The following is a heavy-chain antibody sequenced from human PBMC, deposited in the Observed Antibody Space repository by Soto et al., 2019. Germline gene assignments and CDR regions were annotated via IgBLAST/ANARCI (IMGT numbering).Heavy chain of an antibody. CDR1: GFTFGSYA. CDR3: AKDPYDSSGYYSATSDY. V-gene: IGHV3-23*01. J-gene: IGHJ4*02. D-gene: IGHD3-22*01. Sequence: LRLSCVVSGFTFGSYARSWVRQARVEVLEWVSIISGSGGTIHYADSVKGRFTISRDNSKNTLYLQMNSLRAEDTAIYYCAKDPYDSSGYYSATSDYWGQGTLVTVSS. CDR2: ISGSGGTI.